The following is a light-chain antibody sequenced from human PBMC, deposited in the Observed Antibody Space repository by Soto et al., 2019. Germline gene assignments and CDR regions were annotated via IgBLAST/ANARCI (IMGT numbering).Light chain of an antibody. CDR2: DAS. CDR3: QQRSNWPRT. CDR1: QSVSSY. V-gene: IGKV3-11*01. J-gene: IGKJ1*01. Sequence: EIVLTQSPATLSLSPGERATLSCRASQSVSSYLAWYQQKPGRAPRLLIYDASNRATGIPARFSGSGSGTDFTLTISSLEPEDFAVYYCQQRSNWPRTFGQGTRWIS.